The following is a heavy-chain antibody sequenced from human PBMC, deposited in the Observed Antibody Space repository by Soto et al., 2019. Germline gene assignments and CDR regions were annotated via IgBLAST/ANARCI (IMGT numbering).Heavy chain of an antibody. CDR1: GGSISSGGYY. D-gene: IGHD3-10*01. CDR2: IYYSGST. J-gene: IGHJ5*02. V-gene: IGHV4-31*03. Sequence: SETLSLTCTVPGGSISSGGYYWSWIRQHPGKGLEWIGYIYYSGSTYYNPSLKSRVTISVDTSKNQFSLKLSSVTAADTAVYYCAREYMGITMVRGVIIAGWFDPWGQGTLVTVS. CDR3: AREYMGITMVRGVIIAGWFDP.